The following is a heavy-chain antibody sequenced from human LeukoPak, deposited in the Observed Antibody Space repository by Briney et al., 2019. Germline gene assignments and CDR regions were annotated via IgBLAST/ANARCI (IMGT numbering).Heavy chain of an antibody. CDR1: GYNFNTYW. CDR2: IRPMNSDV. Sequence: GESLKISCKGSGYNFNTYWVAWVRQLPGKGLEWMGIIRPMNSDVRYSPSFQGQVTISADRSINTAYLQWSSLTASDTAMYYCARHPITRYYDSSGYSPAGPDYWGQGTLVTVSS. V-gene: IGHV5-51*01. J-gene: IGHJ4*02. D-gene: IGHD3-22*01. CDR3: ARHPITRYYDSSGYSPAGPDY.